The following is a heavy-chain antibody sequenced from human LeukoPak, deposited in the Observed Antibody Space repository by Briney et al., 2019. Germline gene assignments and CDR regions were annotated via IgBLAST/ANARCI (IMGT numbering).Heavy chain of an antibody. CDR2: ISTSGRTT. CDR3: ARDRTMVRGLANYFYGMDV. Sequence: GGSLRLSCAASGFSFSSDELNWVRQAPGKGLEWLSYISTSGRTTYYADSVKGRFTISRDNAENSLYLQMSSLRAEDTAVYYCARDRTMVRGLANYFYGMDVWGQGTTVIVSS. CDR1: GFSFSSDE. D-gene: IGHD3-10*01. V-gene: IGHV3-48*03. J-gene: IGHJ6*02.